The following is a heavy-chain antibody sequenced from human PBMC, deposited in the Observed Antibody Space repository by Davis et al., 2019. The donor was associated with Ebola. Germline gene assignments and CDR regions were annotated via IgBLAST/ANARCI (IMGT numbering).Heavy chain of an antibody. CDR1: GGSIANSHW. D-gene: IGHD4-11*01. CDR2: VHHGGTT. CDR3: AGRADYTNYEYHFDL. V-gene: IGHV4-4*02. Sequence: PSETLSLTCAVSGGSIANSHWWNWLRQPPGKGLEWIGEVHHGGTTNYNPSLRSRVTISVDHSENEFSLNLRSVTAADTAVYFCAGRADYTNYEYHFDLWGQGTLVTVSS. J-gene: IGHJ4*02.